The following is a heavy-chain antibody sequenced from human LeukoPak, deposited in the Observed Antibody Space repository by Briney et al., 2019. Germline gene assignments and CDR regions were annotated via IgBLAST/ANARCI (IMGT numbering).Heavy chain of an antibody. Sequence: KPSETLSLTCTVSGGSISSYYWSWLRQPPGKGLEWIGFIYYSGITDYNPSLKSRVTISVDTSKNQFSLKLTSVTAADTAVYYCARLRALSYYDSSGDLYYFEYWGQGTLVTVSS. CDR2: IYYSGIT. J-gene: IGHJ4*02. V-gene: IGHV4-59*01. CDR3: ARLRALSYYDSSGDLYYFEY. CDR1: GGSISSYY. D-gene: IGHD3-22*01.